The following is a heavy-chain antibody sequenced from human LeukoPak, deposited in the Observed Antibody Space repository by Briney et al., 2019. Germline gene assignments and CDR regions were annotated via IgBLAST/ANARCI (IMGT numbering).Heavy chain of an antibody. Sequence: GGSLRLSCAASGFTVSSNYMSWVRQAPGKGLEWASVIYSGGSTYYADSVKGRFTISRDNSKNTLYLQMNSLRAEDTAVYYCARTGIAASEPFDYWGQGTLVTVSS. CDR1: GFTVSSNY. CDR3: ARTGIAASEPFDY. J-gene: IGHJ4*02. D-gene: IGHD6-13*01. CDR2: IYSGGST. V-gene: IGHV3-53*01.